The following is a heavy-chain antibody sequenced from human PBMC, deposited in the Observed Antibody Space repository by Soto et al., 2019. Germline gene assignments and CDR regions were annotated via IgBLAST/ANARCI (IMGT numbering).Heavy chain of an antibody. CDR2: ISGSGGSI. CDR1: GFTFISYS. Sequence: GGSLRLSCVACGFTFISYSINWVRQAPWMGLEWVSTISGSGGSIYYADSVKGRFAISRDNSKKTLFLQMSSLRVEDTAIYYCVKGICYGYEFLDYWGQRILVTVSS. V-gene: IGHV3-23*01. CDR3: VKGICYGYEFLDY. D-gene: IGHD5-18*01. J-gene: IGHJ4*01.